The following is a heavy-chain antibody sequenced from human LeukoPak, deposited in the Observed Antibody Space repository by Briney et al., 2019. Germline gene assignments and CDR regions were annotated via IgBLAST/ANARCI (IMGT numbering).Heavy chain of an antibody. CDR1: GFTFSNAW. CDR2: IKSKTDGGTT. Sequence: PGGSLRLSCAASGFTFSNAWMSWVRQAPGKGLEWVGRIKSKTDGGTTDYAAPVKGRFTISRDDSKNTLYLQMNSLKTEDTAVYYCTGMVVAATVYYYGMDVWGQGTTVIVSS. V-gene: IGHV3-15*01. J-gene: IGHJ6*02. CDR3: TGMVVAATVYYYGMDV. D-gene: IGHD2-15*01.